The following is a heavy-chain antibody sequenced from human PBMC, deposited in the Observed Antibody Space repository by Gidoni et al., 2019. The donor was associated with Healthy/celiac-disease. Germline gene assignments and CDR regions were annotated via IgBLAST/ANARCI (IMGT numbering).Heavy chain of an antibody. CDR2: IYYSGST. D-gene: IGHD3-22*01. CDR1: GGSISSRSYY. CDR3: ARDHYYDSSGYYTDY. V-gene: IGHV4-39*07. Sequence: QLQLQESGPGLVKLSETLSLTCTVSGGSISSRSYYWGWIRQPPGKGLEWIGSIYYSGSTYYNPSLKSRVTISVDTSKNQFSLKLSSVTAADTAVYYCARDHYYDSSGYYTDYWGQGTLVTVSS. J-gene: IGHJ4*02.